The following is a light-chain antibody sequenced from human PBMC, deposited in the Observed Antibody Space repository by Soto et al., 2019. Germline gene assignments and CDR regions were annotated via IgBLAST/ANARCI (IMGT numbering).Light chain of an antibody. J-gene: IGKJ1*01. CDR2: GAS. V-gene: IGKV3-20*01. Sequence: EIVLTQSPGTLSLSPGERATLSCRASQSVSSSDLAWYQQKPGQAPRLLMYGASSRATGIPDRFSGSGSGTDFTLTISRLEPEDFAVYYCHQYGSSRTFGQGTKVDIK. CDR1: QSVSSSD. CDR3: HQYGSSRT.